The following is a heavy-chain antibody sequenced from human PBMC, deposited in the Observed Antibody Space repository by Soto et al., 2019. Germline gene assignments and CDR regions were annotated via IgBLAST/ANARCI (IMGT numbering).Heavy chain of an antibody. CDR3: ARDLNPQWLAPRFGELPLSDYMDV. V-gene: IGHV1-46*01. J-gene: IGHJ6*03. CDR2: INPSGGST. CDR1: GYTFTSYY. Sequence: ASVKVSCKASGYTFTSYYMHWVRQAPGQGLEWMGIINPSGGSTSYAQKFQGRVTMTRDTSTSTVYMELSSLRSEDTAVYYCARDLNPQWLAPRFGELPLSDYMDVWGKGTTVTVSS. D-gene: IGHD3-10*02.